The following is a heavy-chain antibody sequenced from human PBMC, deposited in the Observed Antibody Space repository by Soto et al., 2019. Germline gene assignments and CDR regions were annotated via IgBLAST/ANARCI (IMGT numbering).Heavy chain of an antibody. CDR2: IYTSGST. D-gene: IGHD3-22*01. J-gene: IGHJ6*02. V-gene: IGHV4-4*07. CDR3: ARERYYYDSSGPFSPGVYYYHGMDV. Sequence: SETLSLTCTFSCGSIISYYWSWIRQPAGKGLEWIGRIYTSGSTNYNPSLKSRVTMSVDTSKNQFSLKLSSVTAADTAVYYCARERYYYDSSGPFSPGVYYYHGMDVWGQGTTVTVSS. CDR1: CGSIISYY.